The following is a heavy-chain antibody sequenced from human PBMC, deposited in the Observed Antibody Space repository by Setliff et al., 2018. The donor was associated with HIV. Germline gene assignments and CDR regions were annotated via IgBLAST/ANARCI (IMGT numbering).Heavy chain of an antibody. J-gene: IGHJ3*02. D-gene: IGHD1-26*01. CDR1: GYSISSGYY. Sequence: SETLSLTFTVSGYSISSGYYWGWIRQPPGKGLEWIGSIYHSGITYYNSSLKSRVTISVDTSKNQFSLNLTSVTAADTAVYYCARLGYSGSLVGAFDIWGQGTMVTVSS. CDR3: ARLGYSGSLVGAFDI. V-gene: IGHV4-38-2*02. CDR2: IYHSGIT.